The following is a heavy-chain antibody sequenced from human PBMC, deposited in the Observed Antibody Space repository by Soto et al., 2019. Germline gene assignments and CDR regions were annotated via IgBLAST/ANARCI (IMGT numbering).Heavy chain of an antibody. CDR2: IYNSGTT. J-gene: IGHJ4*02. CDR3: ARGKNDSPDG. D-gene: IGHD2-15*01. V-gene: IGHV4-31*03. Sequence: QVQLQESGPGLVKPSQTLSLTCTVSGASINNGGYYWSWIRQHPGKGLEWIGNIYNSGTTYYNPSLKSRFKVPVKTSKAQFSLRLTPLTAADPAVYYCARGKNDSPDGWAQETLVTFSS. CDR1: GASINNGGYY.